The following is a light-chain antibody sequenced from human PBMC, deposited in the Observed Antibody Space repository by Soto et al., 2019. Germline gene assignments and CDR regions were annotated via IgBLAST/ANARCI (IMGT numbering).Light chain of an antibody. J-gene: IGKJ4*01. CDR1: QSISNW. Sequence: DIQMTQSPSTLSASVGDRVTITCRASQSISNWLAWYQQKPGKAPKLLIYDASSLESGVPSRFSGSGSGTEFTLTISSLQPDDFATYYCQQYNSYPPLTFGGGTKVESK. CDR2: DAS. CDR3: QQYNSYPPLT. V-gene: IGKV1-5*01.